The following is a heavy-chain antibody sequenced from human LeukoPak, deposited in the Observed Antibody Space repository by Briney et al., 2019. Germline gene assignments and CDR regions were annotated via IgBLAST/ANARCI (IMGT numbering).Heavy chain of an antibody. CDR1: GYTFTNYY. D-gene: IGHD3-10*01. CDR2: ISTYNGNT. Sequence: ASVKVSCKASGYTFTNYYISWVRQAPGQGLEWMGWISTYNGNTNYSQKFQGRVTITRDTSAGTAYMELSSLRSEDTAVYYCARRAPYYYGSGDLFDPWGQGTLVTVSS. J-gene: IGHJ5*02. V-gene: IGHV1-18*01. CDR3: ARRAPYYYGSGDLFDP.